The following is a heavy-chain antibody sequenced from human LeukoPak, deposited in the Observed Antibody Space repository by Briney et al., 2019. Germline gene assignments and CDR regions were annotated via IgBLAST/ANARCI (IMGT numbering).Heavy chain of an antibody. CDR1: GGSISSYY. V-gene: IGHV4-59*01. CDR2: IYYSGST. CDR3: ARMGDEGYFDY. D-gene: IGHD2-21*01. Sequence: PSETLSLTCTGSGGSISSYYWSWIRQPPGKGLEWIGYIYYSGSTNYNPSLKSRVTISVDTSKNQFSLKLSSVTAADTAVYYCARMGDEGYFDYWGQGTLVTVSS. J-gene: IGHJ4*02.